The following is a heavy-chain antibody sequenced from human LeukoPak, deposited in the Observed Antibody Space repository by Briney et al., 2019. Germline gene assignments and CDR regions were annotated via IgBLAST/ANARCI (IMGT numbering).Heavy chain of an antibody. D-gene: IGHD2-2*01. CDR3: ARALTDVVVAPAI. J-gene: IGHJ3*02. Sequence: SQTLSLTCTVSGGSISSGSYYWSWIRQPAGKGLEWIGRIYTSGSTNYNPSLKRRVTISVDTSNNQFSLKLSSATAADTAVYYCARALTDVVVAPAIWGQGTAVTVSS. CDR1: GGSISSGSYY. V-gene: IGHV4-61*02. CDR2: IYTSGST.